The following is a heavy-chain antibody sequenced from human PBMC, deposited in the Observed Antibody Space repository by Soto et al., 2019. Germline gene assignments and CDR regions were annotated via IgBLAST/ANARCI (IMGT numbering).Heavy chain of an antibody. J-gene: IGHJ6*02. D-gene: IGHD3-9*01. V-gene: IGHV3-33*01. Sequence: QVQLVESGGGVVQPGRSLRLSCAASGFTFSSYGMHWVRQAPGKGLEWVAVIWYDGSNKYYADSVKGRFTISRGNSKNTQCLQRNNLRPEDTAVYYGARDLVLRYLLERMYVCGQGTKVTVSS. CDR3: ARDLVLRYLLERMYV. CDR1: GFTFSSYG. CDR2: IWYDGSNK.